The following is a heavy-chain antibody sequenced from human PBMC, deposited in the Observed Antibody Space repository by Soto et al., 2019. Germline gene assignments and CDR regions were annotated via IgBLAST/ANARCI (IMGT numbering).Heavy chain of an antibody. V-gene: IGHV1-2*02. D-gene: IGHD3-3*01. Sequence: GASVKVSCKASGYTFTGYYVHWARRAPGRGFQWLGWINPSNEITTFSEFFQGRITMTRDTSTNTVHMELNMLTSDDTAVYYCARALIRFLDWIPENYYYGMDVWGQGTTVTVSS. CDR2: INPSNEIT. CDR3: ARALIRFLDWIPENYYYGMDV. J-gene: IGHJ6*02. CDR1: GYTFTGYY.